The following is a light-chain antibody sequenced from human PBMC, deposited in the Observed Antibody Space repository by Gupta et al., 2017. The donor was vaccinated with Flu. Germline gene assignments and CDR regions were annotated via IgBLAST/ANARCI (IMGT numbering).Light chain of an antibody. CDR1: QSLLHSNGYNY. J-gene: IGKJ2*01. Sequence: DIVMTQSPLSLPVTPGEPASISCRSSQSLLHSNGYNYLDWYLQKPGQSPQLLIYLGSNRASGVPHTFSGSGSGTDFTLKISRVEAEDVGVYYCMQALQTPPTFGQGTKLEIK. V-gene: IGKV2-28*01. CDR2: LGS. CDR3: MQALQTPPT.